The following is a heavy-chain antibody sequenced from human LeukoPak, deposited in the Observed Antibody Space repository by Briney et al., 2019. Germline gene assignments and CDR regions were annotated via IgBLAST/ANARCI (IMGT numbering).Heavy chain of an antibody. D-gene: IGHD6-6*01. J-gene: IGHJ5*02. CDR1: GYTFTGYY. CDR3: AREDSIAARPAHNWFDP. CDR2: INPNSGGT. V-gene: IGHV1-2*02. Sequence: GSVKVSCKASGYTFTGYYMHWVRQAPGQGLEWMGWINPNSGGTNYAQKFQGRVTMTRDTSISTAYMELSRLRSDDTAVYYCAREDSIAARPAHNWFDPWGQGTLVTVSS.